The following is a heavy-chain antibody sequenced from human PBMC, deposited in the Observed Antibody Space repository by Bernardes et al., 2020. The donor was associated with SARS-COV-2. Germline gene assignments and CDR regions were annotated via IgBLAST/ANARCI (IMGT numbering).Heavy chain of an antibody. J-gene: IGHJ6*01. Sequence: SETLSLTCAVSGDSISSTSYYWGWIRQPPGKGLEWIVNIFYDGITYYNPSLKSRVTISVDTSKNQFSLKLSSVTAADTAVYYCTRGVGIFGGVVFYCYGLDVWGQGTTSTVSS. CDR2: IFYDGIT. V-gene: IGHV4-39*01. D-gene: IGHD3-3*01. CDR3: TRGVGIFGGVVFYCYGLDV. CDR1: GDSISSTSYY.